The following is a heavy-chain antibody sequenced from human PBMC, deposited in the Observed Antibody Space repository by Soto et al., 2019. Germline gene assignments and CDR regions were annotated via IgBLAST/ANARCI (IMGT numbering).Heavy chain of an antibody. CDR1: GFSFDNYG. CDR3: AQLGLMTFSHKHYFNH. V-gene: IGHV3-23*01. Sequence: PEGSLRLSCVASGFSFDNYGMSWVRQAPGEGLEWVSAIKSDGTSTYYAASVEDRFTISRDNSKNTLYLQLNSLRAEDTAVYYCAQLGLMTFSHKHYFNHWGRGTLVTVSS. J-gene: IGHJ4*02. D-gene: IGHD3-16*01. CDR2: IKSDGTST.